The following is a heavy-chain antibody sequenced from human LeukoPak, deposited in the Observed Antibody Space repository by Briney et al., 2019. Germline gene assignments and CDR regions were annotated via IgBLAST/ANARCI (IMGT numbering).Heavy chain of an antibody. Sequence: PGGSLRLSCTASGFTFSSYEMNWVRQPPGKGLEWIGEINHSGSTHYNPSLKSRVTISVDTSKNQFSLRLTSVTAADTAVYYCARDDLYYYDSSGHSDAFDIWGQGTMVTVSS. J-gene: IGHJ3*02. D-gene: IGHD3-22*01. V-gene: IGHV4-34*01. CDR1: GFTFSSYE. CDR2: INHSGST. CDR3: ARDDLYYYDSSGHSDAFDI.